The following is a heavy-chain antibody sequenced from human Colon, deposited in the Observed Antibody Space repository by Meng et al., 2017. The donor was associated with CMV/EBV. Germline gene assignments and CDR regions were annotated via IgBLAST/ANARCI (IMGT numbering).Heavy chain of an antibody. CDR2: MNPNSGNT. V-gene: IGHV1-8*01. CDR3: ARSCMISGPNCYDGMDV. Sequence: ASVKVSCKASGYTFTNYDMNWVRQATGQGLEWMGWMNPNSGNTGYSQKFQGRVTMTRNTSISTAYMELSSLRSDDTAVYFCARSCMISGPNCYDGMDVWGQGTTVTVSS. D-gene: IGHD2-2*01. J-gene: IGHJ6*02. CDR1: GYTFTNYD.